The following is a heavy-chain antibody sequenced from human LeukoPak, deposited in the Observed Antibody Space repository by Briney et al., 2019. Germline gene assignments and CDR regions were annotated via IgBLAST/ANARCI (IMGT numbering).Heavy chain of an antibody. J-gene: IGHJ4*02. CDR2: ISGGGGST. D-gene: IGHD3-22*01. CDR1: GFTFSDYA. Sequence: GGSLRLSCAASGFTFSDYAMSWVRQAPGKGLEWVSGISGGGGSTYYADSVKGRFTIPGDNSKNTLFLQMNSLRAEDTAVYYCAKHIAYYYDSSGYHIDYWGQGTLVTVSS. V-gene: IGHV3-23*01. CDR3: AKHIAYYYDSSGYHIDY.